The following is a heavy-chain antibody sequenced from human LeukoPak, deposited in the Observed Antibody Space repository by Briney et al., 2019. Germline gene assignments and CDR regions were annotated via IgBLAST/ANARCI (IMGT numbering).Heavy chain of an antibody. Sequence: SGGSLRLSCAGSGFRFSDYYMNWIRQAPGKGLEWVSYISNDSVDKYYIDSVRGRFTISRDNAKKSMYLQMSGLRVEDTAVYYCARRDWVSGAVRAFDIWGQGTMVTVSS. CDR3: ARRDWVSGAVRAFDI. CDR1: GFRFSDYY. V-gene: IGHV3-11*04. D-gene: IGHD3-3*01. J-gene: IGHJ3*02. CDR2: ISNDSVDK.